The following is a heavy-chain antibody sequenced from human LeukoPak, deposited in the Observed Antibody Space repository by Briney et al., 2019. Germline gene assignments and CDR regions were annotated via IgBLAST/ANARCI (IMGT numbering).Heavy chain of an antibody. Sequence: PGGSLRLSCAASGFTFSSYEMNSVRQAPGKGLEWVSYISSSGSTLYYADSVKGRFTISRDNAKNSLYMQMNSLRAEDTAVYYCARDFHDSFDYWGQGTVVPVSS. CDR2: ISSSGSTL. CDR3: ARDFHDSFDY. J-gene: IGHJ4*02. CDR1: GFTFSSYE. D-gene: IGHD3-9*01. V-gene: IGHV3-48*03.